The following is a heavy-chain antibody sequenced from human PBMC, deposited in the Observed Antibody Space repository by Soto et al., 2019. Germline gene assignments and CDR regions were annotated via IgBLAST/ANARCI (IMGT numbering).Heavy chain of an antibody. CDR1: GFTFSSYE. CDR2: ISSSGSTI. CDR3: ARLRGPYYYYGMDV. V-gene: IGHV3-48*03. D-gene: IGHD3-16*01. Sequence: GGSLRLSCAASGFTFSSYEMNWVRQAPGKGLEWVSYISSSGSTIYYADSVKGRFTISRDNAKNSLYLQMNSLRAEDTAVYYCARLRGPYYYYGMDVWGQGTTVTVSS. J-gene: IGHJ6*02.